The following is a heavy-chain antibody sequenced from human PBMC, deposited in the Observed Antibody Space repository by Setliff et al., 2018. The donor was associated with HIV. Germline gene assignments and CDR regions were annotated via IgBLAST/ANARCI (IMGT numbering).Heavy chain of an antibody. CDR1: GASISSGDSY. D-gene: IGHD6-19*01. Sequence: SETLSLTCAVSGASISSGDSYWTWIRQSPGKGLEWIGFIYYSGSTYYNPSLKSRISISLDASKSQFSLWLTSVTAADTAVYYCARGRWGGGAGAPSYYFDSWGQGTLVTVSS. V-gene: IGHV4-30-4*01. CDR2: IYYSGST. CDR3: ARGRWGGGAGAPSYYFDS. J-gene: IGHJ4*02.